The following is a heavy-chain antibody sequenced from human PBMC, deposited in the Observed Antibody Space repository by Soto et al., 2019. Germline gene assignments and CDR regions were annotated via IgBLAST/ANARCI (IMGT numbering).Heavy chain of an antibody. J-gene: IGHJ3*02. V-gene: IGHV3-33*01. CDR1: GFTFSSYG. CDR2: IWYDGSNK. CDR3: ARGITMVRGVDAFDI. D-gene: IGHD3-10*01. Sequence: QPVGSLRLSCAASGFTFSSYGMHWVRQAPGKGLEWVAVIWYDGSNKYYADSVKGRFTISRDNSKNTLYLQMNSLRAEDTAVYYCARGITMVRGVDAFDIWGQGTMVTVSS.